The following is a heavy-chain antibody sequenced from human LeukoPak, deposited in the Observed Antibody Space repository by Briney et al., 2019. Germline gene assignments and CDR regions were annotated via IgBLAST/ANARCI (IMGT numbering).Heavy chain of an antibody. CDR1: GFTFSSYA. D-gene: IGHD3-3*01. Sequence: PGGSLRLSCAASGFTFSSYAMSWVRQAPGKGLEWVSAISGSGGSTYYADSVKGRFTISRDNSKNTLYLQMNSLRAEDTAVYYCAKVMRSGYYRGGTLDYWGQGTLVTVSS. J-gene: IGHJ4*02. CDR3: AKVMRSGYYRGGTLDY. V-gene: IGHV3-23*01. CDR2: ISGSGGST.